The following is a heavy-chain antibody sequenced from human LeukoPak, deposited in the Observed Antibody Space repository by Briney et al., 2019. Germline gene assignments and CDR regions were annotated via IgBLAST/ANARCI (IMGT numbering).Heavy chain of an antibody. CDR2: INWNGGST. D-gene: IGHD3-22*01. V-gene: IGHV3-20*04. Sequence: GGSLRLSCAASGFTFSSCGMHWVRQAPGKGLEWVSGINWNGGSTGYADSVKGRFTISRDNAKNSLYLQMNSLRAEDTALYYCARTYYYDSSGYAWGQGTLVTVSS. CDR1: GFTFSSCG. J-gene: IGHJ4*02. CDR3: ARTYYYDSSGYA.